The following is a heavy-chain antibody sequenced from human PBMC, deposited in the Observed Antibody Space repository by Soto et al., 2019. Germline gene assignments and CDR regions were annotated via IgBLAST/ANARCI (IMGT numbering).Heavy chain of an antibody. CDR1: GGTFSSYS. D-gene: IGHD3-9*01. CDR2: LIPMFGTT. CDR3: ARAVVLTFTRFYDMDV. V-gene: IGHV1-69*18. Sequence: QVQLVQSGAEVKTPGSSVKVSCKASGGTFSSYSINWVRQAPGQGREWMGRLIPMFGTTDYAQRFQGRVTFTADESTSTASMEVTNLTSEDTAVYYCARAVVLTFTRFYDMDVWGQGTTVTVSS. J-gene: IGHJ6*02.